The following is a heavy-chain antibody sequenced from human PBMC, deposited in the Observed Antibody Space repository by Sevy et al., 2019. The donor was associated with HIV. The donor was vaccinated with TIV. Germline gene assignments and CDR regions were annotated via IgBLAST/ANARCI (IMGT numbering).Heavy chain of an antibody. J-gene: IGHJ4*02. CDR1: GFTFSSYT. V-gene: IGHV3-48*02. D-gene: IGHD2-15*01. CDR3: ARDGSSGSSSYSGPTDY. Sequence: GGSLRLSCAASGFTFSSYTMNWVRQAPGKGLEWVSYISSSSSTIDYADSVKGRFTISRDNAKNPLYLQMISLGDEDTAVYYCARDGSSGSSSYSGPTDYWGQGTLVTVSS. CDR2: ISSSSSTI.